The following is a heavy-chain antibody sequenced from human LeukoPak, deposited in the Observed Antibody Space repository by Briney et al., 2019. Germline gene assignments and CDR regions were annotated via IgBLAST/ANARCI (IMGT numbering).Heavy chain of an antibody. J-gene: IGHJ4*02. D-gene: IGHD2-15*01. CDR2: ISDTGDST. CDR1: GFTFSSYA. Sequence: GGSLRLSCAASGFTFSSYAMSWVRQAPGTGLEWVSSISDTGDSTFYADSVKGRFTVSRDNSKHTLYLQMNSLRAEDTALYYCAKDATLSTDYWGQGTLVTVSS. V-gene: IGHV3-23*01. CDR3: AKDATLSTDY.